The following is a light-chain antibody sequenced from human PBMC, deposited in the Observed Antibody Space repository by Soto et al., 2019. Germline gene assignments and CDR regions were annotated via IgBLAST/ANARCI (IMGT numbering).Light chain of an antibody. CDR2: DVS. V-gene: IGKV3-20*01. CDR1: HSVSSAY. Sequence: EIVLTQSPGTLSLSPGERATLSCRASHSVSSAYLAWYQQKPGQAPRLLIYDVSSRATGIPDRFSGSGSGTDFTLTISRLEPEDFAVYYCQQYGSSGTFGQGTKVDVK. CDR3: QQYGSSGT. J-gene: IGKJ1*01.